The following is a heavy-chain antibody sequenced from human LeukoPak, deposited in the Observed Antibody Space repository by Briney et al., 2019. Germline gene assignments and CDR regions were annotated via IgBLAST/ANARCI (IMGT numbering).Heavy chain of an antibody. CDR1: GGPFSGYY. Sequence: PSETLSLTCAVYGGPFSGYYWSWIRQPPGKGLEWIGEINHSGSTNYNPSLKSRVTISVDTSKNQFSLKLSSVTAADTAVYYCARRWIQLWLVHDYWGQGTLVTVSS. V-gene: IGHV4-34*01. J-gene: IGHJ4*02. CDR3: ARRWIQLWLVHDY. D-gene: IGHD5-18*01. CDR2: INHSGST.